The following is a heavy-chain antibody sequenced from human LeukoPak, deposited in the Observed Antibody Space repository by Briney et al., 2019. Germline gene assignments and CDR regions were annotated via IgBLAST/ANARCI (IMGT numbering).Heavy chain of an antibody. CDR3: ARHTPGLWFGDNDAFDI. D-gene: IGHD3-10*01. J-gene: IGHJ3*02. V-gene: IGHV5-10-1*01. CDR1: GYSFTSYW. Sequence: GESLKISCKGSGYSFTSYWISWVRQMPGKGLEWMGRIDPSDSYTNYSPSFQGHVTISANKSISTAYLQWSSLKASDTAMYYCARHTPGLWFGDNDAFDIWGQGTMVTVSS. CDR2: IDPSDSYT.